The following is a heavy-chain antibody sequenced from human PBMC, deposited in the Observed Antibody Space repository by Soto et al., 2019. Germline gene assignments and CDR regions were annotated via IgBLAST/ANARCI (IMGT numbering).Heavy chain of an antibody. J-gene: IGHJ4*02. CDR2: INVGNGDT. CDR3: ACDSSGSLDY. D-gene: IGHD3-22*01. V-gene: IGHV1-3*01. CDR1: GYTFTTYA. Sequence: ASVKGSCKASGYTFTTYALHWVRQAPGQRLEWMGWINVGNGDTKYSQKFQGRVTITRDTSASTAHMELSSLRSEDTAVYYCACDSSGSLDYWGQGTLVTVSS.